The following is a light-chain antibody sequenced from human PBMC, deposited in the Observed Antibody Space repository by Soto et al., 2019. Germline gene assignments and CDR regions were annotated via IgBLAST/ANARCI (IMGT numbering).Light chain of an antibody. CDR3: QQVNSYPLT. CDR1: QDISNY. V-gene: IGKV1-9*01. CDR2: ATS. J-gene: IGKJ4*01. Sequence: DIQLTHSQSLLSASVGDRVTITCRASQDISNYLAWYQHKPGKAPPFLIYATSTFQSGVPSRFSGSGSGTEFTLTISSLRPEDFATYYCQQVNSYPLTFGGGTKVEIK.